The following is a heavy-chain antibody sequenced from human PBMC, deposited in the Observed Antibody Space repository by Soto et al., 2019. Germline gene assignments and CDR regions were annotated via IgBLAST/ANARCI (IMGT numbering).Heavy chain of an antibody. J-gene: IGHJ6*02. CDR2: ISGSGGST. CDR3: ANAAAGPRYYYYGMDV. CDR1: GFTFSSYA. Sequence: PGGSLRLSCAASGFTFSSYAMSWVRQAPGKGLEWVSAISGSGGSTYYADSVKGRFTISRDNSKNTLYLQMNSLRAEDTAVYYCANAAAGPRYYYYGMDVWGQGTTVTVSS. D-gene: IGHD6-13*01. V-gene: IGHV3-23*01.